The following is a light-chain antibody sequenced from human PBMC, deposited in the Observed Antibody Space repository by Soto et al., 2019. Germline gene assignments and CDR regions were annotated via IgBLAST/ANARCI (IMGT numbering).Light chain of an antibody. CDR3: QHYNSYSEA. Sequence: DIQMTHSRSTLSGSVGARLTITCRASQTISSWLAWYQQKPGKAPKLMIYKASTLKSGVPSRFSGSGSGTEFNLTISSLQTDDFATYYCQHYNSYSEAFGQGTKVDIK. CDR2: KAS. CDR1: QTISSW. J-gene: IGKJ1*01. V-gene: IGKV1-5*03.